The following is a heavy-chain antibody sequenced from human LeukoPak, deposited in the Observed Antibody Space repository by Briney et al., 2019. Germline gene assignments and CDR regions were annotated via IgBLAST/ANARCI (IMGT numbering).Heavy chain of an antibody. V-gene: IGHV1-2*02. CDR1: GYTFTGYY. CDR3: ARVGVTYYDILTGYYSTPAFDI. D-gene: IGHD3-9*01. J-gene: IGHJ3*02. Sequence: ASAKVSCKASGYTFTGYYMHWVRQAPGQGLEWMGWINPNSGGTNYAQKFQGRVTMTRDTSISTAYMELSRLRSDDTAVYYCARVGVTYYDILTGYYSTPAFDIWGQGTMVTVSS. CDR2: INPNSGGT.